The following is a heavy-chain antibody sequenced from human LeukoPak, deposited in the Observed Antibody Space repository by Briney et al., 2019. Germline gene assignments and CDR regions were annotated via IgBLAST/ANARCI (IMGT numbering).Heavy chain of an antibody. CDR3: ARPLNEGAAFDI. CDR2: IWFDGRNK. V-gene: IGHV3-33*01. Sequence: PGGSLRLSCAASGFTFSNYGMHWVRQAPGKGLAWVAVIWFDGRNKNYADSVKGRFTISRDNSKNTLYLQMNSLRAEDTAVYYCARPLNEGAAFDIWGQGTMVTVSS. D-gene: IGHD1-1*01. J-gene: IGHJ3*02. CDR1: GFTFSNYG.